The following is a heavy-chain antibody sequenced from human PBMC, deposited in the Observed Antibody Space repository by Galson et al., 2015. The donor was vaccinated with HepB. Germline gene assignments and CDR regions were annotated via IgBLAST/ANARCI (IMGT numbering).Heavy chain of an antibody. D-gene: IGHD6-13*01. Sequence: QSGAEVKKPGESLKISCKASGYTLTSYDINWVRQATGQGLEWMGWMNPNSGNTGYAQKFQGRVTMTRNTSISTAYMELSSLRSEDTAVYYCARGGAAAGHRWLDPWGQGTLVTVSS. V-gene: IGHV1-8*01. CDR3: ARGGAAAGHRWLDP. J-gene: IGHJ5*02. CDR1: GYTLTSYD. CDR2: MNPNSGNT.